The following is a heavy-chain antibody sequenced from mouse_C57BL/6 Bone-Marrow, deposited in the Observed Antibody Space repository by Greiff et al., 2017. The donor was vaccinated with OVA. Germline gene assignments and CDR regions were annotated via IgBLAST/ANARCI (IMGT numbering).Heavy chain of an antibody. CDR3: ARPFRVTPYYAMDD. J-gene: IGHJ4*01. V-gene: IGHV5-2*01. CDR1: DYEFPSHD. CDR2: INRDGGST. Sequence: EVKLVESGGGLVQPGESLKLSCESNDYEFPSHDMSWVRKTPEKRLELVAAINRDGGSTYYTDTMERRFIISRDNTKKTLYLQMSSLRSEDTALYYCARPFRVTPYYAMDDWGQGTSVTVSS. D-gene: IGHD2-1*01.